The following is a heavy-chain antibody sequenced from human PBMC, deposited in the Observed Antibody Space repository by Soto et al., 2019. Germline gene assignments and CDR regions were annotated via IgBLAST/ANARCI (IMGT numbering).Heavy chain of an antibody. Sequence: SETLSLTCAVYGGSFSGYYWSWFRQPPGKGLDWIGEINHSGSTNYNPSLKSRVTISVDTSKNQFSLKLSSVTAADTAVYYCARGGWFGELLFRHYYYGMDVWGQGTTVTAP. CDR3: ARGGWFGELLFRHYYYGMDV. CDR1: GGSFSGYY. CDR2: INHSGST. D-gene: IGHD3-10*01. V-gene: IGHV4-34*01. J-gene: IGHJ6*02.